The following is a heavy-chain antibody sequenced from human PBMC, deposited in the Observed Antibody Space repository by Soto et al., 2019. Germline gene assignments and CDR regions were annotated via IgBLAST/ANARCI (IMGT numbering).Heavy chain of an antibody. J-gene: IGHJ4*02. Sequence: GGSLRLSCAASGFTFSSYSMNWVRQAPGKGLEWVSSISSSSSYIYYADSVKGRFTISRDNAKNSLYLQMNSLRAEDTAVYYCARLITGTTGLRMDYWGRGTLVTVSS. CDR3: ARLITGTTGLRMDY. V-gene: IGHV3-21*01. CDR2: ISSSSSYI. CDR1: GFTFSSYS. D-gene: IGHD1-7*01.